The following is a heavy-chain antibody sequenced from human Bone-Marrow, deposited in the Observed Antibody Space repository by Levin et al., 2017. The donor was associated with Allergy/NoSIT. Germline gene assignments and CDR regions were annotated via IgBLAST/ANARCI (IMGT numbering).Heavy chain of an antibody. J-gene: IGHJ5*02. CDR1: GFIFPNYG. Sequence: SCAASGFIFPNYGMTWVRQAPGKGLEWVSAISMSGSSTDYADSVNGRFTISRDNRRDTLFLQMNSLRPEDTALYLCVRGSTSPDRWGQGTLVSVSS. CDR3: VRGSTSPDR. CDR2: ISMSGSST. V-gene: IGHV3-23*01. D-gene: IGHD3-16*01.